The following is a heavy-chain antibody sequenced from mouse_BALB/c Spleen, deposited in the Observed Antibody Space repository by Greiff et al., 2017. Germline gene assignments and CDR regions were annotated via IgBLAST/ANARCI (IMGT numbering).Heavy chain of an antibody. V-gene: IGHV1-14*01. Sequence: EVQLQQSGPELVKPGASVKMSCKASGYTFTSYVMHWVKQKPGQGLEWIGYINPYNDGTKYNEKFKGKATLTSDKSSSTAYMELSSLTSEDSAVYYSARFSITTVVAIYWYFAVWGAGTTVTVSS. CDR2: INPYNDGT. CDR3: ARFSITTVVAIYWYFAV. CDR1: GYTFTSYV. D-gene: IGHD1-1*01. J-gene: IGHJ1*01.